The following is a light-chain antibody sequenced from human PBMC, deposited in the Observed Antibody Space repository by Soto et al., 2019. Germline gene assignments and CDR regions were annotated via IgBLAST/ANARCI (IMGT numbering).Light chain of an antibody. CDR3: SSYTSSSTPVV. J-gene: IGLJ2*01. CDR2: DVS. Sequence: QSVLTQPASVSGSPGQSITISCTGTSSDVGGYNYVSWYQQHPGKAPKLMIYDVSNGPSGVSNRFSGSKSGNTASLTISGLQAEDEADYYCSSYTSSSTPVVFGGGTKLTVL. CDR1: SSDVGGYNY. V-gene: IGLV2-14*01.